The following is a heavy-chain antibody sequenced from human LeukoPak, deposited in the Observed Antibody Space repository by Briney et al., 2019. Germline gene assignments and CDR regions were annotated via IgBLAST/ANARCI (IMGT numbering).Heavy chain of an antibody. Sequence: SETLSVTCAVYGGSFSGYYWSWIRQPPGKGLEWIGEINHSGSTNYNPSLKSRVTISVDTSKNQFSLKLSSVTAADTAVYYCARGEIDDAFDIWGQGTMVTVSS. CDR2: INHSGST. V-gene: IGHV4-34*01. D-gene: IGHD2-21*01. CDR3: ARGEIDDAFDI. CDR1: GGSFSGYY. J-gene: IGHJ3*02.